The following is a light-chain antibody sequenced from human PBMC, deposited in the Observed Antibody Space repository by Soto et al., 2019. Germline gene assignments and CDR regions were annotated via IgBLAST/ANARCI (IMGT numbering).Light chain of an antibody. Sequence: QSALTQPASVSGSPGQSITISCTGTSSDIGYYNYVSWYQHHPGKAPKLMISDVSDRPSGVSSRFSGSKSGNTASLTISGLQAEDEADYYCSSYTRSSTDVFGTGTKLTVL. V-gene: IGLV2-14*03. J-gene: IGLJ1*01. CDR2: DVS. CDR1: SSDIGYYNY. CDR3: SSYTRSSTDV.